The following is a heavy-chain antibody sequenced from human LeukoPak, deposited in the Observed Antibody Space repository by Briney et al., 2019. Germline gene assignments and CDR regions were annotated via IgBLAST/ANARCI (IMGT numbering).Heavy chain of an antibody. D-gene: IGHD1-26*01. Sequence: GGSLRLSCTASGFTFSSYAMTWVRQAPGKGLEWVSSIGGNSDFTYYTDSMKGRFTISRDNSRNTLYLQINSLRAEDTAIYYCAKPEASGNFYYTLDYWGQGTLVTVSS. CDR3: AKPEASGNFYYTLDY. J-gene: IGHJ4*02. CDR1: GFTFSSYA. CDR2: IGGNSDFT. V-gene: IGHV3-23*01.